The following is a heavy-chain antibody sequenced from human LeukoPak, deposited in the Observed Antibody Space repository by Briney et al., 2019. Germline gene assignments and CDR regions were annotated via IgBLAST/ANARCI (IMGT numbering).Heavy chain of an antibody. J-gene: IGHJ4*02. CDR2: ISSSSSYI. CDR1: GFTFSSYS. Sequence: GGSLRLSCAASGFTFSSYSMNWVRQAPGKGLEWVSSISSSSSYIYYADSVKGRFTISRDNAKNSLYLQMNSLRAEDTAVYYCARDGYYYDSSGTFDYWGQGTLVTVSS. V-gene: IGHV3-21*01. D-gene: IGHD3-22*01. CDR3: ARDGYYYDSSGTFDY.